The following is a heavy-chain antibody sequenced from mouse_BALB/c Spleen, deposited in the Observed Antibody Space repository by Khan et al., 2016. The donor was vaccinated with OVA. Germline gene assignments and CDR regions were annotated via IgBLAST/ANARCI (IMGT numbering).Heavy chain of an antibody. CDR3: ARKDYYDYDPFPY. J-gene: IGHJ3*01. CDR1: GYSITSEYA. CDR2: INYSGNT. V-gene: IGHV3-2*02. Sequence: VQLQQSGPGLVTPSQSLSLTCTITGYSITSEYAWNWIRQFPGNKLEWMGYINYSGNTRFNPSLTSRTSITRDTSKNQFFMRLNSVTTEDTAIYYCARKDYYDYDPFPYWGQGTLVTVSA. D-gene: IGHD2-4*01.